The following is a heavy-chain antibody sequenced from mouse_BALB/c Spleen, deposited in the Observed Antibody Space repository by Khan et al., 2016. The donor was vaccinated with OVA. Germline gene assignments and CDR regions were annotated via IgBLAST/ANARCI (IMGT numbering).Heavy chain of an antibody. D-gene: IGHD1-1*01. CDR1: GFTFTSYG. Sequence: EVELVESGGGLVQPGGSRKLSCAASGFTFTSYGMHWIRQAPEKGLEWVAYISSDSSTIYYADTVKGRFTISRDNPKKNLFLQMTSLRSGDTAMYFCATSYFYGYYFDYWGQGTTLTVSS. CDR2: ISSDSSTI. CDR3: ATSYFYGYYFDY. V-gene: IGHV5-17*02. J-gene: IGHJ2*01.